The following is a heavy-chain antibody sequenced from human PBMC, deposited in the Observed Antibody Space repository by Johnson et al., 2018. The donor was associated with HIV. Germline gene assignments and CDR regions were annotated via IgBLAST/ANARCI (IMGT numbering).Heavy chain of an antibody. CDR2: IGTAGDT. CDR1: GFTFSSYD. J-gene: IGHJ3*02. Sequence: EVQLVESGGGLVQPGGSLRLSCAASGFTFSSYDMHWVRQATGKGLEWVSAIGTAGDTYYPGSVKGRVTISRENAKNSLYLQMNSLRAGDTAVYYCARGGRKWELLGDDAFDIWGQGTMVTVSS. V-gene: IGHV3-13*01. D-gene: IGHD1-26*01. CDR3: ARGGRKWELLGDDAFDI.